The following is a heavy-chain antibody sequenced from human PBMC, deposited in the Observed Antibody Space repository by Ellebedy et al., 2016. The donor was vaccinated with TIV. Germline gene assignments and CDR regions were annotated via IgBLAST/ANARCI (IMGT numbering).Heavy chain of an antibody. CDR1: GGSISSGDYY. CDR2: IYYSGST. Sequence: LRLXCTVSGGSISSGDYYWSWIRQPPGKGLEWIGYIYYSGSTYYNPSLKSRVTISVDTSKNQFSLKLSSVTAADTAVYYCARAGGSGSYSYWFDPWGQGTLVTVSS. D-gene: IGHD3-10*01. CDR3: ARAGGSGSYSYWFDP. J-gene: IGHJ5*02. V-gene: IGHV4-30-4*01.